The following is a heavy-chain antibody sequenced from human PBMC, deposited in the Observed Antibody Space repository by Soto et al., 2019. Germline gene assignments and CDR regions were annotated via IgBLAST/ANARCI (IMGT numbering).Heavy chain of an antibody. CDR2: IYYSGST. CDR1: GDSISSYY. Sequence: SETLSLTCDVSGDSISSYYWSWIRQPPGKVLEWIGYIYYSGSTNYNPSLKSRVTISVDTSKNQFSLKLSSVTAADTAVYYCARVHSGSFDYRGQRILVTVSS. D-gene: IGHD1-26*01. J-gene: IGHJ4*02. CDR3: ARVHSGSFDY. V-gene: IGHV4-59*01.